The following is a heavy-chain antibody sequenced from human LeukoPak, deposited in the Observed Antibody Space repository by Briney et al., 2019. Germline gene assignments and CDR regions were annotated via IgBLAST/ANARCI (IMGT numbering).Heavy chain of an antibody. J-gene: IGHJ5*02. D-gene: IGHD5-18*01. CDR1: GGSISTGGYQ. V-gene: IGHV4-31*03. CDR2: ISYSGST. CDR3: ARVVAYSYRQIDL. Sequence: SETLSLTCTVSGGSISTGGYQWSWIRQHPGKGLEWIGHISYSGSTYYNPTLESRVTISMGTSKYQFYLKLSSVTAADTAEYYCARVVAYSYRQIDLWGQGTLVTVSS.